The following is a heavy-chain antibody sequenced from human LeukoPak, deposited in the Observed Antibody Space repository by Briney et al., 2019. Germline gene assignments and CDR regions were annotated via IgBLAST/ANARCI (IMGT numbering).Heavy chain of an antibody. CDR2: IYYTGST. Sequence: SETLSLTCNVSGGSISSRSHYWGWIRQPPGKGLEWIGSIYYTGSTYYNPSLKSRVTKSVDTSKNQFSLKLSSVTAADTAVYYCARGWMRGYCSGGSCRFDSWGQGTLVTVSS. J-gene: IGHJ4*02. CDR1: GGSISSRSHY. D-gene: IGHD2-15*01. CDR3: ARGWMRGYCSGGSCRFDS. V-gene: IGHV4-39*07.